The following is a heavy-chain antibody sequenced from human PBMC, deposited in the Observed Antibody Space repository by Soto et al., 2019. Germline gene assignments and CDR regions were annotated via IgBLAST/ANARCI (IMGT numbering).Heavy chain of an antibody. CDR2: ISGSGGST. D-gene: IGHD4-17*01. CDR1: GFTFSSYT. J-gene: IGHJ4*02. CDR3: AKDVARDYGDLYFDY. Sequence: GGSLRLSCAASGFTFSSYTMSWVRQAPGKGLEWVSAISGSGGSTYYADSVKGRFTISRDNSENTLYLQMNSLRAEDTAVYYCAKDVARDYGDLYFDYWGQGTLVTVSS. V-gene: IGHV3-23*01.